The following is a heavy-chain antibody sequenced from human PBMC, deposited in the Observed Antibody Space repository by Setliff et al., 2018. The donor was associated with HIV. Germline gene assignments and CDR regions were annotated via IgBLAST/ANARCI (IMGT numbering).Heavy chain of an antibody. Sequence: PGGSLRLSCVASGFTFSSYCMDWFRQAPGKGLEWVSSISYGSTYIYQSDSVRGRFTISRDNAKNSLYLQMNSLRAEDTAVYYCAKDRSGSYSFARDWGQGTLVTVSS. CDR3: AKDRSGSYSFARD. CDR2: ISYGSTYI. V-gene: IGHV3-21*01. CDR1: GFTFSSYC. J-gene: IGHJ4*02. D-gene: IGHD1-26*01.